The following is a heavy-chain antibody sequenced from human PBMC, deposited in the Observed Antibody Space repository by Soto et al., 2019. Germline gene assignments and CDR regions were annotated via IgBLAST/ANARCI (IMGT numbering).Heavy chain of an antibody. CDR3: TSSFYYDTSGYD. D-gene: IGHD3-22*01. CDR2: IKQDGSEK. V-gene: IGHV3-7*01. Sequence: EVQLVESGGGLAQPGGSLRLSCAASGFSIANFWMSWVRQAPGKGLEWVANIKQDGSEKYYVDSVKGRFTISRDNAKNSLYLQMNSLRAEDMATYYCTSSFYYDTSGYDWGQGTLVTVSP. CDR1: GFSIANFW. J-gene: IGHJ4*02.